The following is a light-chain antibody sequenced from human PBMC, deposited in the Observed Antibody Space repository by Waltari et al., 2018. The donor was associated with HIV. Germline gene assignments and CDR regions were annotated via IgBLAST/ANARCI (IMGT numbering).Light chain of an antibody. CDR2: RNN. CDR3: SAWDSSLSAVV. V-gene: IGLV10-54*01. Sequence: VSKGLRQTATLTCTGNSNNVGNQGAAWLQQHQGHPPKLLSYRNNNRPSGISERLSASRSGNTASLTITGLQPEDEADYYCSAWDSSLSAVVFGGGTKLTVL. J-gene: IGLJ2*01. CDR1: SNNVGNQG.